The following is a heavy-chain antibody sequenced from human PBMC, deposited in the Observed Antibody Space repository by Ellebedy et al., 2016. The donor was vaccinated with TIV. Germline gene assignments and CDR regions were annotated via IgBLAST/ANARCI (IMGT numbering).Heavy chain of an antibody. CDR3: ARGRKGLDRRANDAFDI. J-gene: IGHJ3*02. Sequence: SETLSLTXTVSGGSISSYYWGWIRQPPGKGLEWIGSIYYSGSTYYNPSLKSRVTISVDTSKNQFSLKLSSVTAADTAVYYCARGRKGLDRRANDAFDIWGQGTMVTVSS. V-gene: IGHV4-39*07. CDR1: GGSISSYY. CDR2: IYYSGST. D-gene: IGHD1-1*01.